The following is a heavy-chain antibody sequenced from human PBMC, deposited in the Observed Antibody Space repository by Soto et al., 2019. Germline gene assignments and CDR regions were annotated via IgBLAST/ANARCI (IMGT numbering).Heavy chain of an antibody. CDR3: ARGNHRWLQLWYFDL. Sequence: QVQLVQSGAEVKKPGSSVTVSCKASGGTFSSYTISWVRQAPGQGLEWMGGIIPIFGTANYAQKFQGRVTINADESTSTANMELSRLRSEDTAVYYCARGNHRWLQLWYFDLWGRGTLVTVSS. CDR2: IIPIFGTA. J-gene: IGHJ2*01. D-gene: IGHD5-12*01. CDR1: GGTFSSYT. V-gene: IGHV1-69*12.